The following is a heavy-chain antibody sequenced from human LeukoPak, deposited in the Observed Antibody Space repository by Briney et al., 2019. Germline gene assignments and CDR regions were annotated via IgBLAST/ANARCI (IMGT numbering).Heavy chain of an antibody. Sequence: SETLSLTCTVSGGSMRNSYWSWIRQPAGKGLEWVGRIFTTGSTNYNPSLKSRVTISVDTSKNQFSLKLSSVTAADTAVYYCARGPYSSSWYLRYFDLWGRGTLVTVSS. D-gene: IGHD6-13*01. CDR1: GGSMRNSY. J-gene: IGHJ2*01. CDR2: IFTTGST. CDR3: ARGPYSSSWYLRYFDL. V-gene: IGHV4-4*07.